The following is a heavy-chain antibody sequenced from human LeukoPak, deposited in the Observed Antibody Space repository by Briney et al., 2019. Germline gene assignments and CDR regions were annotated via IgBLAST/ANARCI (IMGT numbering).Heavy chain of an antibody. Sequence: SETLSLTCTVSGGSISSYYWSWIRQPPGKGLEWIGYIYYSGSTNYNPSLKSRVTISVDTSKNQFSLKLSSVTAADTAVYYCARSPRGSVAGNLPYYMDVWGKGTTVTVSS. D-gene: IGHD6-19*01. CDR2: IYYSGST. J-gene: IGHJ6*03. CDR3: ARSPRGSVAGNLPYYMDV. V-gene: IGHV4-59*01. CDR1: GGSISSYY.